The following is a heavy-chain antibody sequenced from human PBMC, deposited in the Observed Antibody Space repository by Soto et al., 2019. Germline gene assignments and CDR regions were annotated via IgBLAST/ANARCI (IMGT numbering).Heavy chain of an antibody. Sequence: SETLSLTCTVSGGSISSYYWSWIRQPPGKGLEWIGYIYYSGSTNYNPSLKSRVTISVDTSKNQFSLKLSSVTTADTVVYYCARAGRYFDWLLYDYWGQGTLVTVSS. J-gene: IGHJ4*02. CDR3: ARAGRYFDWLLYDY. V-gene: IGHV4-59*01. D-gene: IGHD3-9*01. CDR2: IYYSGST. CDR1: GGSISSYY.